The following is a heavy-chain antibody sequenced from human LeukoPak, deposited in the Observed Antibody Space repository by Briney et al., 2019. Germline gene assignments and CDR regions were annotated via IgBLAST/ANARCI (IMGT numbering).Heavy chain of an antibody. CDR1: GGSISNYY. CDR2: IYNSGST. J-gene: IGHJ4*02. Sequence: SETLSLTCTVSGGSISNYYWSWIRQPPGKGLEWIGYIYNSGSTNYNPSLKSRVTISVDTSKNQFSLKLSSVTAADTAVYFCARRVGATAFDCWGQGTLVTASS. CDR3: ARRVGATAFDC. D-gene: IGHD1-26*01. V-gene: IGHV4-59*08.